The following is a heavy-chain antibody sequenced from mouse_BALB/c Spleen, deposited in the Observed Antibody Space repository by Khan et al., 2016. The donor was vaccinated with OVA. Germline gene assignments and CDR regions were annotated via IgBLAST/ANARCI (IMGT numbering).Heavy chain of an antibody. J-gene: IGHJ2*01. D-gene: IGHD1-1*01. CDR3: ARVYGGEFDY. V-gene: IGHV3-2*02. CDR1: GYSITSDYA. CDR2: ISYSGNT. Sequence: EVTLEASGPGLVKPSQSLSLTCTVTGYSITSDYAWNWIRQFPGNKLEWMGYISYSGNTNYNPSLTSRISITRDTSKNQFFLQLNSVPTEDTDTYYCARVYGGEFDYWGQGKNITV.